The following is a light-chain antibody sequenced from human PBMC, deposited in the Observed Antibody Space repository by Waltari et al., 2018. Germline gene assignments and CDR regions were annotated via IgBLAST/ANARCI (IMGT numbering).Light chain of an antibody. J-gene: IGLJ3*02. CDR2: DQD. V-gene: IGLV3-19*01. Sequence: SSELTQAPAVSVALGQTVRTTCQGDSLIYYYPSWYQQKPGHPPVLFLYDQDTRHSRIPDRFSASSSRNTVSLTIAVAQAEDEADYHCNSRDSSGRHLVFGGGTKLTVL. CDR1: SLIYYY. CDR3: NSRDSSGRHLV.